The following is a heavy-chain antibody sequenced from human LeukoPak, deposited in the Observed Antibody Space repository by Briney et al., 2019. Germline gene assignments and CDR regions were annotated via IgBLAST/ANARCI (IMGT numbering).Heavy chain of an antibody. Sequence: PGGSLRLSCAASGFTLSSYWMHWVRQAPGKGLVWVSRINSDGSNTNYADFVKGRFTISRDNAKNTLYLQTSSLRAEDTAGYYCTSLYPGIPGDHWGQGTLVTVSS. CDR3: TSLYPGIPGDH. CDR2: INSDGSNT. CDR1: GFTLSSYW. D-gene: IGHD1-1*01. J-gene: IGHJ4*02. V-gene: IGHV3-74*01.